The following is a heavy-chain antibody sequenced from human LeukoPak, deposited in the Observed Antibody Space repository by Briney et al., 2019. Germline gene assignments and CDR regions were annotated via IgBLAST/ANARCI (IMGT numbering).Heavy chain of an antibody. CDR1: GGTFSSYA. J-gene: IGHJ4*02. V-gene: IGHV1-69*06. Sequence: ASVKVSCKASGGTFSSYAISWVRQAPGQGLEWMGGIIPIFGTANYAQKFQGRVTITADKSTSTAYMELSSLRSEDTAVYYCARDGDGYNSIDYWGQGTLVTVSS. CDR2: IIPIFGTA. CDR3: ARDGDGYNSIDY. D-gene: IGHD5-24*01.